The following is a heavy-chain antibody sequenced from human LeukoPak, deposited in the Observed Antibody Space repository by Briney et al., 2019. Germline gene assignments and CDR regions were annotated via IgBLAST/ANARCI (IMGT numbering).Heavy chain of an antibody. CDR3: ASSGADYYGSGSYYRYYYYGMDV. CDR1: GGTFSSYA. Sequence: ASVKVSCKASGGTFSSYAISWVRQAPGQGLEWMGGIIPIFGTANYAQKFQGRVTITADESTSTAYMELSSLRSEDTAVYYCASSGADYYGSGSYYRYYYYGMDVWGQGTTVTVSS. V-gene: IGHV1-69*01. CDR2: IIPIFGTA. J-gene: IGHJ6*02. D-gene: IGHD3-10*01.